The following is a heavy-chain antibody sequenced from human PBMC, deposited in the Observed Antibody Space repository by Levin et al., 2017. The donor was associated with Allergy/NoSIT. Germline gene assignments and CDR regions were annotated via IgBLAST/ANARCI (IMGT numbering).Heavy chain of an antibody. CDR3: ANWGGLYYYDSSGQGDWGGY. Sequence: ASVKVSCAASGFTFSSYAMSWVRQAPGKGLEWVSAISGSGGSTYYADSVKGRFTISRDNSKNTLYLQMNSLRAEDTAVYYCANWGGLYYYDSSGQGDWGGYWGQGTLVTVSS. CDR1: GFTFSSYA. CDR2: ISGSGGST. V-gene: IGHV3-23*01. J-gene: IGHJ4*02. D-gene: IGHD3-22*01.